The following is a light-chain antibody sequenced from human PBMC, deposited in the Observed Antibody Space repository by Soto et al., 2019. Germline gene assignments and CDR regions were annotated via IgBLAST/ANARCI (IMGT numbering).Light chain of an antibody. Sequence: IVLKLSPGAVSLSKRERATLSCRASQSVSSYLAWYQQKPGQAPRLLIYDASNRATGIPARFSGSGSETDFTLTISSLEPEDFAVYYCQERTNWPRTFGHVTKVDIK. CDR2: DAS. J-gene: IGKJ1*01. V-gene: IGKV3-11*01. CDR3: QERTNWPRT. CDR1: QSVSSY.